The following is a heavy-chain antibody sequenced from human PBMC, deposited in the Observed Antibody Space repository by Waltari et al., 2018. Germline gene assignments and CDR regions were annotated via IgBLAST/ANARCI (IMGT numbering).Heavy chain of an antibody. D-gene: IGHD3-10*01. CDR3: ARDHLSDYYGSGSYYFDY. CDR2: IYTSGST. CDR1: GGSISSGSYY. J-gene: IGHJ4*02. V-gene: IGHV4-61*02. Sequence: QLQLQESGPLLVKPSQTLSLTCTVSGGSISSGSYYWSLIRKPAGQGLEWIGRIYTSGSTNYNPSLKSRVTISVDTSKNQLSLKLSAVTAADTAVYYCARDHLSDYYGSGSYYFDYWGQGTLVTVSS.